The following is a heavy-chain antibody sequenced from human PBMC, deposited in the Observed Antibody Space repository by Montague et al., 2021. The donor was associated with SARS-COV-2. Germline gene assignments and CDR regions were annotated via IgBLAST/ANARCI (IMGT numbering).Heavy chain of an antibody. Sequence: SLRLSCAASGFTFSSYAMSWVRQAPGKGLEWVSVIYSGGSSTYYADSVKGRFTISRDNSKNTLYLQMNSLRAEDTAEYYCAKSRGIRYDSSGYYYPLDYWGQGTLVTVSS. CDR1: GFTFSSYA. CDR2: IYSGGSST. V-gene: IGHV3-23*03. J-gene: IGHJ4*02. CDR3: AKSRGIRYDSSGYYYPLDY. D-gene: IGHD3-22*01.